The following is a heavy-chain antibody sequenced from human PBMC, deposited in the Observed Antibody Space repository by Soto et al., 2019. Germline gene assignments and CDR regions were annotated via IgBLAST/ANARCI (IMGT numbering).Heavy chain of an antibody. CDR3: ARGGWGISSSPYYNNYYYMDI. D-gene: IGHD3-22*01. Sequence: QVQLQQWGAGLLEPSETLSLTCAVHGGTFSAYYWSWIRQAPGKGLEWIGEINHSGSATYSPSLKSRVTISVDTSMDQFSLRLTSLTAADAAVYFCARGGWGISSSPYYNNYYYMDIWGKGTTVTVSS. CDR1: GGTFSAYY. J-gene: IGHJ6*03. V-gene: IGHV4-34*01. CDR2: INHSGSA.